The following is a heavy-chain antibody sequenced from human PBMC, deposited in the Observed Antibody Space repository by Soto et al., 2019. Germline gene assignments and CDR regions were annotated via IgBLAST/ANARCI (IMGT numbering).Heavy chain of an antibody. Sequence: PGGSLRLSCAASGFTLSSYGMHWVRQAPGKGLGGVAVIWYDGSNKYCAASVKGRFTISRDNSKNTLYLQRNSRRAEETAVYYCTRDPDLLAVVVSDADYYYYYMYILGKETTVPISS. V-gene: IGHV3-33*01. CDR3: TRDPDLLAVVVSDADYYYYYMYI. D-gene: IGHD2-2*01. CDR1: GFTLSSYG. CDR2: IWYDGSNK. J-gene: IGHJ6*03.